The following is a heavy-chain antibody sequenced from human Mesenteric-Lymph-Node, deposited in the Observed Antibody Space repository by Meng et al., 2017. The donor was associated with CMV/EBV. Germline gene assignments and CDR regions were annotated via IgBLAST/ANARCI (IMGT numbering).Heavy chain of an antibody. J-gene: IGHJ6*02. CDR1: GFTFSNAW. Sequence: GESLKISCAASGFTFSNAWMSWVRQAPGKGLEWVGRIKSKTDGGTTDYAAPVKGRFTISRDDSKNTLYLQMNSLRAEDTAVYYCAKDRCSSTSCYFTYYYYGMDVWGQGTTVTVSS. CDR3: AKDRCSSTSCYFTYYYYGMDV. D-gene: IGHD2-2*01. CDR2: IKSKTDGGTT. V-gene: IGHV3-15*01.